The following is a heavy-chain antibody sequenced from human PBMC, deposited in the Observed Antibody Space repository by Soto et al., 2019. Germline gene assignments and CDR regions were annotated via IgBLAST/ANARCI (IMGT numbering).Heavy chain of an antibody. V-gene: IGHV3-30*18. CDR1: GFTFSSYG. J-gene: IGHJ4*02. CDR3: AKDRMRSLDY. D-gene: IGHD6-6*01. Sequence: QVQLVESGGGVVQPGRSLRLSCAASGFTFSSYGMHWVRQAPGKGLEWVAVISYDGSNKYYADSVKGRFTISRDKSKNTLYLQMNSLRAEDTAVYYCAKDRMRSLDYWGQGTLVTVSS. CDR2: ISYDGSNK.